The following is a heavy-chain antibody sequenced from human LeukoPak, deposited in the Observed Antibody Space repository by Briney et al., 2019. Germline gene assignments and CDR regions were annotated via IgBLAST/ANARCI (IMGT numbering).Heavy chain of an antibody. J-gene: IGHJ4*02. CDR2: ISNNGGYT. CDR3: AKQLGYCSDGSCYFPY. Sequence: GGSLRLSCAASGFTFSSSAMSWVRQAQGKGLERVSAISNNGGYTYYADSVQGRFTISRDNSKSTLCLQMNSLRAEDTAVYYCAKQLGYCSDGSCYFPYWGQGTLVTVSS. D-gene: IGHD2-15*01. CDR1: GFTFSSSA. V-gene: IGHV3-23*01.